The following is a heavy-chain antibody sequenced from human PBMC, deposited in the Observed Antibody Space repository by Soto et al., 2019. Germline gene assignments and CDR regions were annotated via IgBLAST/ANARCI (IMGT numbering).Heavy chain of an antibody. CDR3: ARDRAVSAMGSFDY. CDR2: IYHSGST. D-gene: IGHD6-19*01. V-gene: IGHV4-4*02. Sequence: QVQLQESGPGLVEPSGTLSLTCAVSGGSVSSTNWWSWVRQPPGKGLEWIGEIYHSGSTYYNPSLKSRVTISVDKSKNQFSLRLSSVTAADTGVYFCARDRAVSAMGSFDYWAREPWSPSPQ. J-gene: IGHJ4*02. CDR1: GGSVSSTNW.